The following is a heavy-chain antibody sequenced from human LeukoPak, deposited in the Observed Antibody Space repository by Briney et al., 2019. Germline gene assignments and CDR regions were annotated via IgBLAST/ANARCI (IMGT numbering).Heavy chain of an antibody. D-gene: IGHD6-19*01. V-gene: IGHV3-30*02. CDR1: GFTFSSYA. J-gene: IGHJ4*02. CDR2: IRYDGSNK. CDR3: AKPKYSSGWYGDY. Sequence: GGSLRLSCAASGFTFSSYAMSWVRQAPGKGLEWVAFIRYDGSNKYYADSVKGRFTISRDNSKNTLYLQMNSLRAEDTAVYYCAKPKYSSGWYGDYWGQGTLVTVSS.